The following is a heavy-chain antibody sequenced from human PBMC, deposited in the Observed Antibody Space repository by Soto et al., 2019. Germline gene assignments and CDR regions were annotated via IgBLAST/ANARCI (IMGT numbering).Heavy chain of an antibody. D-gene: IGHD3-10*01. CDR2: ISAYNGNT. CDR3: ARADPDYYGSGSKDLLDY. CDR1: GYTFTSYG. Sequence: QVQLVQSGAEVKKPGASVKVSCKASGYTFTSYGISWVRQAPGQGLEWMGWISAYNGNTNYAQKLQGRVTMTTDTSTSTAYMELRSLRSDDTAVYYSARADPDYYGSGSKDLLDYWGQGTLVTVSS. V-gene: IGHV1-18*01. J-gene: IGHJ4*02.